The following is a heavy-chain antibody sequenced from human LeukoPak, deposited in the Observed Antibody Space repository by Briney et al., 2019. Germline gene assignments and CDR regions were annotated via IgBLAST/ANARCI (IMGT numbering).Heavy chain of an antibody. J-gene: IGHJ3*02. CDR1: GFXFSSSW. CDR2: ISPDGSTT. CDR3: ARNGVASTYDI. V-gene: IGHV3-74*01. Sequence: GGSLRLSCAASGFXFSSSWMHWVRQTPGKGLLWVSYISPDGSTTNYADSVKGRFAISRDNPKNTLYLQLNSLSAEDTAVYYCARNGVASTYDIWGQGTMVTVSS. D-gene: IGHD2-8*01.